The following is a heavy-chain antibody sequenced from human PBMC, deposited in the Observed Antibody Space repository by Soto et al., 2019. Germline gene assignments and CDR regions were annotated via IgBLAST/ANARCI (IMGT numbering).Heavy chain of an antibody. CDR3: ASGARGGFDL. CDR1: GFTFDYYW. D-gene: IGHD3-10*01. Sequence: EVQLVESGGGLVQPGESLRLSCAASGFTFDYYWMHWVRQAPGKGLVWVSRVHSDGTTTTYADSVKGRFTISRDNARNTVALQTSSLRAEDTAIYSCASGARGGFDLWGHGTVVTVSS. V-gene: IGHV3-74*01. CDR2: VHSDGTTT. J-gene: IGHJ3*01.